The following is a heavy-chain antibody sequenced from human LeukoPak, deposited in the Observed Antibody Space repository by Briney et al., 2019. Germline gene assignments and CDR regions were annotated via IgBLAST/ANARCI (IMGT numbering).Heavy chain of an antibody. CDR1: GFTFSSYA. J-gene: IGHJ3*02. Sequence: PGRSLRLSCAASGFTFSSYAMHWVRQAPGKGLEWAAVISYDGSNKYYADSVKGRFTISRDNSKNTLYLQMNSLRAEDTAVYYCAREGRWPRAFDIWGQGTMVTVSS. V-gene: IGHV3-30-3*01. D-gene: IGHD5-12*01. CDR2: ISYDGSNK. CDR3: AREGRWPRAFDI.